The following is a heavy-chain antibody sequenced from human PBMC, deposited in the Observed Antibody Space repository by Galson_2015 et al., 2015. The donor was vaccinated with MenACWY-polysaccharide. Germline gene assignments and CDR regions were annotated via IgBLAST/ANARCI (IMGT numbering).Heavy chain of an antibody. CDR1: GFTFSNFW. V-gene: IGHV3-7*01. Sequence: SLRLSCAASGFTFSNFWMSWVRQAPGKELEWVASIKQDGSEKYLVDSVKGRFTISRDNAENSLFLQMNSLRAEDTAVYYCARERWVRGVFFDQWGQGTPVTVSP. D-gene: IGHD3-10*01. CDR3: ARERWVRGVFFDQ. CDR2: IKQDGSEK. J-gene: IGHJ4*02.